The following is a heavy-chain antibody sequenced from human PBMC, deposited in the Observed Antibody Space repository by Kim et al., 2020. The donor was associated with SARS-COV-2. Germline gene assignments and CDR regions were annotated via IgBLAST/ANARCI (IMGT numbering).Heavy chain of an antibody. V-gene: IGHV4-34*01. CDR1: GGSFSGYY. CDR3: ARGVADYVWGSYRRSYYYYGMDV. J-gene: IGHJ6*02. Sequence: SETLSLTCAVYGGSFSGYYWSWIRQPPGKGLEWIGEINHSGSTNYNPSLKSRVTISVDTSKNQFSLKLSSVTAADTAVYYCARGVADYVWGSYRRSYYYYGMDVWGQGTTVTVSS. D-gene: IGHD3-16*02. CDR2: INHSGST.